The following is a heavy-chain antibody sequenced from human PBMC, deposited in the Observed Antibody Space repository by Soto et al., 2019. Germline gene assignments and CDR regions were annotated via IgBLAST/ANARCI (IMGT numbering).Heavy chain of an antibody. D-gene: IGHD3-9*01. CDR1: GGTFSSYA. CDR3: ARDYHDILTGRNSFDC. J-gene: IGHJ4*02. CDR2: IIPIFGTA. V-gene: IGHV1-69*13. Sequence: SVKVSCKASGGTFSSYAISWVRQAPGQGLEWMGGIIPIFGTANYAQKFQGRVTITADESTSTAYMELSSLRSEDTAVYYCARDYHDILTGRNSFDCWGQGTLVTVSS.